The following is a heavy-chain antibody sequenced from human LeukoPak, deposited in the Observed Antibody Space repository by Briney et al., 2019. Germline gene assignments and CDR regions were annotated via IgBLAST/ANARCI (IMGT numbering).Heavy chain of an antibody. CDR2: IYYSGST. V-gene: IGHV4-30-2*03. J-gene: IGHJ3*02. CDR3: ARSITGTTFSAFDI. Sequence: SETLSLTCTVSGGSISSGGYYWSWIRQPPGKGLEWIGYIYYSGSTYYNPSLKSRVTISVDTSKNQFSLKLSSVTAADAAVYYCARSITGTTFSAFDIWGQGTMVTVSS. CDR1: GGSISSGGYY. D-gene: IGHD1-7*01.